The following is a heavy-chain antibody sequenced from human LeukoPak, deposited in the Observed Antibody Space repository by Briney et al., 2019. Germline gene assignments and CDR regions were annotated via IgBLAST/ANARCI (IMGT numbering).Heavy chain of an antibody. CDR3: ARRRGTYFDY. Sequence: GESLKISCKGSGYSFTSFWIGWVRQMPGKGLEWMGMMYPGDSDTRYSPSFQGQVTISADKSISTAYLQWSSLKASDTAIYYCARRRGTYFDYWGQGTLVTVSS. V-gene: IGHV5-51*01. J-gene: IGHJ4*02. CDR1: GYSFTSFW. CDR2: MYPGDSDT. D-gene: IGHD1-1*01.